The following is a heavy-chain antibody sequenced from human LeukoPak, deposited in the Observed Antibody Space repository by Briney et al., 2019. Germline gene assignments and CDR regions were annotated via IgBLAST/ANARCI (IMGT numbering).Heavy chain of an antibody. V-gene: IGHV3-23*01. CDR1: GFTFSSYA. Sequence: LAGGSLRLSCAASGFTFSSYAMSWVRQAPGKRLEWVSAVSGDAGSTYYADSVKGRFTISRDNSRNTVYLQMNSLRAEDTAVYYSANLNLILATGTTYFQHWGQGTLVTVSS. J-gene: IGHJ1*01. CDR3: ANLNLILATGTTYFQH. CDR2: VSGDAGST. D-gene: IGHD1-1*01.